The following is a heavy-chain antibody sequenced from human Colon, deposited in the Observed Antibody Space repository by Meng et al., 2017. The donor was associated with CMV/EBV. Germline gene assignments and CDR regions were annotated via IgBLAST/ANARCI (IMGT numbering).Heavy chain of an antibody. D-gene: IGHD6-19*01. V-gene: IGHV3-30*04. CDR1: GFTLSSYA. J-gene: IGHJ6*02. CDR2: ISYDESGT. CDR3: ERDGLADTAFTYYYYSGMDV. Sequence: GESLKISCAASGFTLSSYAMHWVRQAPGKGLEWVAVISYDESGTYYADSVKGRCTVSRDHSKNTLFLQINSLRGEDTAVYYRERDGLADTAFTYYYYSGMDVWGLGTTVTVSS.